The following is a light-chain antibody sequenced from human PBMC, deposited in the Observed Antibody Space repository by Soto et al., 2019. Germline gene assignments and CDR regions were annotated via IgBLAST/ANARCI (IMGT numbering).Light chain of an antibody. V-gene: IGLV2-14*01. Sequence: QSVLTQPASVSGSPGQSITISCTGTSNDVGGYNYVSWYQQHPGKAPKLMIYDVSNRPSGVSNRFSGSKSGNTASLTISGLQAEDEADYYCSSYTSSSHVVFGGGTKVTVL. CDR2: DVS. CDR3: SSYTSSSHVV. J-gene: IGLJ2*01. CDR1: SNDVGGYNY.